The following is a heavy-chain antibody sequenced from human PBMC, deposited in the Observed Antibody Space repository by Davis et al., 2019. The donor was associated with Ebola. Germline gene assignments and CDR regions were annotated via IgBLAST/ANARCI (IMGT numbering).Heavy chain of an antibody. CDR1: GGSISSGGYS. V-gene: IGHV4-30-2*01. Sequence: LRLSCAVSGGSISSGGYSWSWIRQPPGKGLEWIGYIYHSGSTYYNPSLKSRVTISVDTSKNQFSLKLSSVTAADTAVYYCARARSLAAAGMGFDYWGQGTLVTVSS. D-gene: IGHD6-13*01. CDR2: IYHSGST. J-gene: IGHJ4*02. CDR3: ARARSLAAAGMGFDY.